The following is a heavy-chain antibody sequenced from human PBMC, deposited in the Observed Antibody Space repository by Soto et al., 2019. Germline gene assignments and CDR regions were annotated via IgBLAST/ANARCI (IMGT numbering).Heavy chain of an antibody. J-gene: IGHJ4*02. D-gene: IGHD6-19*01. CDR2: LSCCGGSA. CDR3: AKADGQQWLIPHLDN. V-gene: IGHV3-23*01. Sequence: GGSLRLSCVASGFNFKKFAMAWVRQAAGEGLEWVSGLSCCGGSASYADSVKGRFSIARDDSKNTVSLQLNSLRVEDTAQYYCAKADGQQWLIPHLDNWGQGTLVTVSS. CDR1: GFNFKKFA.